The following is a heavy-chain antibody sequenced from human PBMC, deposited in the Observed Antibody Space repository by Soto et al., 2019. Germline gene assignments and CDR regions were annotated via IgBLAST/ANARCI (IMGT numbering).Heavy chain of an antibody. CDR2: IRSKANSYAT. J-gene: IGHJ4*02. Sequence: GGSLRLSCSASGFTFSDSGIHCVRQASGKGLEWVGHIRSKANSYATAYAASVKGRFTISRDDSKNTAYLQMNSLKTEDTAMYYCTRHEDTIDYWGQGTLVTVSS. D-gene: IGHD2-15*01. CDR1: GFTFSDSG. V-gene: IGHV3-73*01. CDR3: TRHEDTIDY.